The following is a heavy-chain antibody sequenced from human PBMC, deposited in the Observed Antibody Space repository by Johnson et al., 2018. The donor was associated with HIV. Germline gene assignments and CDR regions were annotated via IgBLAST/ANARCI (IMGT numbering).Heavy chain of an antibody. CDR2: IWYDGSNK. Sequence: QVQLVQSGGGVVQPGRSLRLSCAASGFTFSSYGMHWVRQAPGKGLEWVAVIWYDGSNKYYADSVKGRFTISRDNSKNTLYLQMNSLRAEDTAVYYCARDWLEGGSPSDDAFDICGQGTMVTVSS. V-gene: IGHV3-33*01. CDR1: GFTFSSYG. D-gene: IGHD6-6*01. J-gene: IGHJ3*02. CDR3: ARDWLEGGSPSDDAFDI.